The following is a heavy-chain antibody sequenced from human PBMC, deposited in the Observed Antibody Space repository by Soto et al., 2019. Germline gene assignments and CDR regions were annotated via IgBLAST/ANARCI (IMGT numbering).Heavy chain of an antibody. Sequence: EVQLLESGGGLVKPGGSLRLSCAASGFSFSSAWMNWVRQAPGKGLEWVGRIRTKPEGETTDYPAPVKGRLTISRDDSKTTLYLQMTSLKIEDTAVYYCTTGSVEGYWGQGTLVTVSS. D-gene: IGHD1-26*01. CDR1: GFSFSSAW. V-gene: IGHV3-15*07. CDR3: TTGSVEGY. J-gene: IGHJ4*02. CDR2: IRTKPEGETT.